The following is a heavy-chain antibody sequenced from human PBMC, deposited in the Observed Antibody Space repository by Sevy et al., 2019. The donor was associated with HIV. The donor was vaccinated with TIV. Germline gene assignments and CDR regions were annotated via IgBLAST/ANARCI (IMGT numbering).Heavy chain of an antibody. V-gene: IGHV4-38-2*01. J-gene: IGHJ6*03. CDR2: SYHSGST. CDR1: GYSISSGYY. CDR3: ERHERDSSSYKNYYYYYCMDV. D-gene: IGHD6-6*01. Sequence: SETLSLTCAVSGYSISSGYYWGWIRQPPGKGLEGIGSSYHSGSTYYNPSLKSRVTISLDTSKNQFSLKLSSVTAADTAVYYCERHERDSSSYKNYYYYYCMDVWGKGTTVTVSS.